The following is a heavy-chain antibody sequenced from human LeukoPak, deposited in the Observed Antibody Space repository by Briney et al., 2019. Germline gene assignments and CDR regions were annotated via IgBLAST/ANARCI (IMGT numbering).Heavy chain of an antibody. V-gene: IGHV3-23*01. J-gene: IGHJ6*03. CDR1: GFTFSSYA. Sequence: TGGSLRLSCAASGFTFSSYAMSWVRQAPGKGLKWVSTIHDNGDGTYYADSVKRRFTISRDNSYNTVSLQMNSLRDEDTGVYYCAKGLRTGVGPYMGYHYYMDVWGKGATVTVSS. CDR3: AKGLRTGVGPYMGYHYYMDV. D-gene: IGHD3-16*01. CDR2: IHDNGDGT.